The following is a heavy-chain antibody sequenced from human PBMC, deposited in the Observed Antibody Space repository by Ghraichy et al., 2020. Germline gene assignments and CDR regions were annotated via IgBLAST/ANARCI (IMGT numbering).Heavy chain of an antibody. V-gene: IGHV4-34*01. CDR1: GGSFSGYY. CDR3: ARRKYSSGWYHPRPWWYFDL. D-gene: IGHD6-19*01. CDR2: INHSGST. J-gene: IGHJ2*01. Sequence: SETLSLTCAVYGGSFSGYYWSWIRQPPGKGLEWIGEINHSGSTNYNPSLKSRVTIDTSKNQFSLKLSSVTAADTAVYYCARRKYSSGWYHPRPWWYFDLWGRGTLVTVSS.